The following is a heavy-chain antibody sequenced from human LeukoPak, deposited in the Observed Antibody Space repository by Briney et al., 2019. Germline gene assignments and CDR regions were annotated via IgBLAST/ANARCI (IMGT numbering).Heavy chain of an antibody. CDR2: ISSSSSYI. CDR1: GFTFSSYS. CDR3: ARDHPIAAAGFDY. V-gene: IGHV3-21*01. Sequence: GGSLRLSCAASGFTFSSYSMNWVRQAPGKGLEWVSSISSSSSYIYYADSVKGRFTISRDNAKNSLYLQMNSLRAEDTAVYYCARDHPIAAAGFDYWGQGTLVTVSS. D-gene: IGHD6-13*01. J-gene: IGHJ4*02.